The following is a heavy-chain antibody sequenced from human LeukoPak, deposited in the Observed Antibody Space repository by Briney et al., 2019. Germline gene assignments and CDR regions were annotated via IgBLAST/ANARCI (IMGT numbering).Heavy chain of an antibody. CDR2: IIPIFGTA. CDR1: GGTFSSYA. D-gene: IGHD2-2*01. V-gene: IGHV1-69*06. Sequence: SVKVSCKASGGTFSSYAISWVRQAPGQGLEWMGGIIPIFGTANYAQKFQGRVTITADKSTSTAYMELSSLRSEDTAVYYCATFDLGDCSSTSCYVPFDYWGQGTLVTVSS. CDR3: ATFDLGDCSSTSCYVPFDY. J-gene: IGHJ4*02.